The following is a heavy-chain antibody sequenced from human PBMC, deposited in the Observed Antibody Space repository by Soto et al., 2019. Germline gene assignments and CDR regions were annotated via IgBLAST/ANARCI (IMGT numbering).Heavy chain of an antibody. J-gene: IGHJ4*02. Sequence: PGGSLRLSCAVSGLSSRNFLAYDMHWVRQAPGKGLEWVAVISYDGNNKYYSDSVKGRLTISRDNSRNTLYLQMSSLSVEDTAIYFCAKVAYDFWTTYNRQGAHFDSWGQGTLVTVSS. CDR1: GLSSRNFLAYD. D-gene: IGHD3-3*01. CDR2: ISYDGNNK. CDR3: AKVAYDFWTTYNRQGAHFDS. V-gene: IGHV3-30*18.